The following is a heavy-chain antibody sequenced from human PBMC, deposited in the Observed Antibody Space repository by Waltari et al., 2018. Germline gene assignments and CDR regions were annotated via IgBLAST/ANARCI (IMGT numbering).Heavy chain of an antibody. D-gene: IGHD5-12*01. Sequence: EVQLVQSGAEVKKPGESLKLSCKGSGYSFINYWIGWVRQMPGKGLESMGIIYPGDSETRFNPSFQGQVTISVDKSITTAYLQWSSLKASDTAMYYCARRERGDGYTGAFDVWGQGTMVTVSS. CDR2: IYPGDSET. V-gene: IGHV5-51*01. CDR3: ARRERGDGYTGAFDV. CDR1: GYSFINYW. J-gene: IGHJ3*01.